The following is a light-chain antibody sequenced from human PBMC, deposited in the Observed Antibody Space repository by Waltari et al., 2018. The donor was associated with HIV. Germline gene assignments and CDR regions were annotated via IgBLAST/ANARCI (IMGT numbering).Light chain of an antibody. CDR3: QSYDRSLSASVV. CDR1: SSNIGADYD. V-gene: IGLV1-40*01. CDR2: GNK. J-gene: IGLJ2*01. Sequence: QSVLTQPPSVSGAPGQRVTISCTGGSSNIGADYDVHWYQQIPGTAPKLLIAGNKNRPAGVPDRFAAAKSGTSASLAITGLQAEDEADYFGQSYDRSLSASVVFGEGTKLTVL.